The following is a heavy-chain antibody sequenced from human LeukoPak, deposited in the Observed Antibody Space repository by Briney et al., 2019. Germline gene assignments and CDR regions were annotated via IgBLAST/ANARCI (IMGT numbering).Heavy chain of an antibody. CDR3: ARGHYYDSSGARPLDY. D-gene: IGHD3-22*01. CDR2: IYNDART. Sequence: GGSLRLPCAASGFTVSSNYMSWVRQAPGKGLEWVSVIYNDARTYYADSVKGRFTISRDNSKNTVYLQMNSLRAEDTAVYYCARGHYYDSSGARPLDYWGQGTLVTVSS. V-gene: IGHV3-53*01. J-gene: IGHJ4*02. CDR1: GFTVSSNY.